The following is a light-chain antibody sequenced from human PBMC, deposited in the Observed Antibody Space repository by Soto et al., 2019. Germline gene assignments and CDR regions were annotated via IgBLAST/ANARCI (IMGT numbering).Light chain of an antibody. CDR2: DVN. CDR3: TSWTTSTTMK. J-gene: IGLJ2*01. CDR1: SRDVGAYNY. V-gene: IGLV2-14*01. Sequence: QSALTQPASVSGSPGQSITISCTGTSRDVGAYNYVSWYQQHPGKAPKLMIYDVNIRPSGVSSRFSGSKSGNTASLTISGLQAEVEADYYCTSWTTSTTMKVGGGTKLPVL.